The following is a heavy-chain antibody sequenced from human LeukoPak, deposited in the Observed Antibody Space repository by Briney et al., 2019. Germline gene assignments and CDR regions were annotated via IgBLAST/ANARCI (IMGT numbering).Heavy chain of an antibody. CDR1: GLTFSTYW. CDR3: ATSARTYIGSSLDY. D-gene: IGHD2-15*01. Sequence: GGSQRLSCAASGLTFSTYWMHWVRQDPGKGLVWVSRISSDASITSYADPVKGRFTISRDNAKNTLYLQMNSLRAEDTALYYCATSARTYIGSSLDYWGQGTLVTVSS. CDR2: ISSDASIT. V-gene: IGHV3-74*01. J-gene: IGHJ4*02.